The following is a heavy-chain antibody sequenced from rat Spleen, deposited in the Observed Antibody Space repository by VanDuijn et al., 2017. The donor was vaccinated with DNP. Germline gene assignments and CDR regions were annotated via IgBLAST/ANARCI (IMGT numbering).Heavy chain of an antibody. Sequence: EVQLVESGGGLVQPGRSMKLSCAASGFTFSNYYMAWVRQAPTKGLEWVAAISTGGGNTYYRDSVKGRFVISRDDTVNTLSLQMNSLRSEDTATYYCARVNNNLYYGLDAWGQGTSVTVSS. CDR1: GFTFSNYY. V-gene: IGHV5-25*01. J-gene: IGHJ4*01. CDR2: ISTGGGNT. D-gene: IGHD1-10*01. CDR3: ARVNNNLYYGLDA.